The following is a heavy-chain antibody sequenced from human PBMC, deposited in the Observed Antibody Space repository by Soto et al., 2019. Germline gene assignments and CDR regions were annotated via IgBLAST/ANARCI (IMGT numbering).Heavy chain of an antibody. J-gene: IGHJ2*01. V-gene: IGHV3-23*01. D-gene: IGHD2-15*01. Sequence: KGLEWVSAISGSGGSTYYADSVKGRFTISRDNSKNTLYLQMNSLRAEDTAVYYCAKPVVFFFQAEDVIRGSVPVSAFLLNRSSDL. CDR2: ISGSGGST. CDR3: AKPVVFFFQAEDVIRGSVPVSAFLLNRSSDL.